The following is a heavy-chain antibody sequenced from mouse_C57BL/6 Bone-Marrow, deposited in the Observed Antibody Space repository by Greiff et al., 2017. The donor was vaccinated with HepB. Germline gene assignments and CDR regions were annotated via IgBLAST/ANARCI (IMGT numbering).Heavy chain of an antibody. D-gene: IGHD1-1*01. V-gene: IGHV5-17*01. J-gene: IGHJ3*01. Sequence: EVLLVASGGGLVKPGGSLKLSCAASGFTFSDYGMHWVRQAPEKGLEWVAYISSGSSTIYYADTVKGRFTISRDNAKNTLCLQMTSLRSEDTAMYYCARRYYGSPAWFAYWGQGTLVTVSA. CDR1: GFTFSDYG. CDR2: ISSGSSTI. CDR3: ARRYYGSPAWFAY.